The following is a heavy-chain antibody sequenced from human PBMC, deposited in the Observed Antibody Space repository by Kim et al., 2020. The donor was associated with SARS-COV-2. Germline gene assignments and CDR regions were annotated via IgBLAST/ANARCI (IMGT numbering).Heavy chain of an antibody. CDR2: IYYSGST. Sequence: SETLSLTCTVSGGSISSYYWSWIRQPPGKGLEWIGYIYYSGSTNYNPSLKSRVTISVDTSKNQFSLKLSSVTAADTAVYYCARHYYGSGSYYNLHYYYYMDVWGKGTTVTVSS. J-gene: IGHJ6*03. D-gene: IGHD3-10*01. V-gene: IGHV4-59*08. CDR3: ARHYYGSGSYYNLHYYYYMDV. CDR1: GGSISSYY.